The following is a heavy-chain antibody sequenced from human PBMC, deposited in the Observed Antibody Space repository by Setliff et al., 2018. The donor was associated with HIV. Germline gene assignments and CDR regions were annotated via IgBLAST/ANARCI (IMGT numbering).Heavy chain of an antibody. CDR2: INHNGVT. V-gene: IGHV4-61*10. D-gene: IGHD6-19*01. J-gene: IGHJ1*01. Sequence: SETLSLTCTVSGGSISSGSYFWSWIRQPAGKGLEWIGEINHNGVTKYNPPLNSRVTISLDTSKNRFSLKVDSVTAADTAVYYCARASSQWLAHPGSLQLWGQGTLVTVSS. CDR3: ARASSQWLAHPGSLQL. CDR1: GGSISSGSYF.